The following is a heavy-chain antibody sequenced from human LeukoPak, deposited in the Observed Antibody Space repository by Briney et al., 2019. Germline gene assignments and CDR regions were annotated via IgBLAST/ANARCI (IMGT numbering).Heavy chain of an antibody. D-gene: IGHD3-16*01. J-gene: IGHJ4*02. CDR3: ARDSWGAYRVDFFDF. CDR1: GFTFSNYW. V-gene: IGHV3-7*01. Sequence: GGSLRLSCAASGFTFSNYWMSWVRRAPGKGLEWVANIKQDGSETYYVDSVRGRFTISRDNARNSLYLQMNSLRGEDTAIYYCARDSWGAYRVDFFDFWGQGALVTVSS. CDR2: IKQDGSET.